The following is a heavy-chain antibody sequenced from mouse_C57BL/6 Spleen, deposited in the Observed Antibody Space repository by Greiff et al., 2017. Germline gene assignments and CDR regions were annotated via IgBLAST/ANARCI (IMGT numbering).Heavy chain of an antibody. D-gene: IGHD1-1*01. J-gene: IGHJ1*03. Sequence: EVKLVESGAELVRPGASVKLSCTASGFNIKDDYMHWVKQRPEQGLEWIGWIDPENGDTEYASKFQGKATITADTSSNTAYLQLSSLTSEDTAVYYCTRDGSRDFDVWGTGTTVTVSS. CDR2: IDPENGDT. V-gene: IGHV14-4*01. CDR1: GFNIKDDY. CDR3: TRDGSRDFDV.